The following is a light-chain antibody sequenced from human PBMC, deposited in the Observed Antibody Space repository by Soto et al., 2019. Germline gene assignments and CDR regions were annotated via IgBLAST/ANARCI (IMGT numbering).Light chain of an antibody. V-gene: IGLV2-14*01. J-gene: IGLJ1*01. Sequence: QSVLTQPASVSGSPGQSITISCTGTSSDVGAYNYVSWYQQHPGEAPKLIIYGVTNRPSGVSYRFSGSKSDYTAPLTISGLQAEDEADYYCSSYSTSFFYVFGTGTKVP. CDR1: SSDVGAYNY. CDR3: SSYSTSFFYV. CDR2: GVT.